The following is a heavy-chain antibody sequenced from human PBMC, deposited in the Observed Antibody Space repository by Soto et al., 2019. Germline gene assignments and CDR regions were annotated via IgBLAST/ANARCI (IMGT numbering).Heavy chain of an antibody. D-gene: IGHD3-22*01. CDR2: INADGSDT. V-gene: IGHV3-43*02. CDR3: AKARFYFDSSPFDS. CDR1: GFTFEDYA. Sequence: EVQLVESGGGVVHPGGSLRLSCSASGFTFEDYAVHWVRQSLGKGPEWISLINADGSDTYYADSVKRRFTISRDNRKDSFYLQMNSLRLEDTAIYYCAKARFYFDSSPFDSWGQGTLVTVTS. J-gene: IGHJ4*02.